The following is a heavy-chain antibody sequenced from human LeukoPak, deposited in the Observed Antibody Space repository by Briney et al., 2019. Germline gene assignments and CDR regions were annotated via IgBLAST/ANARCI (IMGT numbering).Heavy chain of an antibody. CDR2: ISGSGGST. Sequence: AGGSLRLSCAASGFTFSGYAMSWVRQAPGKGLEWVSAISGSGGSTYYADSVKGRFTISRDNSKNTLYLQMNSLRAEDTAVYYCAKDVAYYDSSGYYGEWDYWGQGTLVTVSS. CDR1: GFTFSGYA. J-gene: IGHJ4*02. D-gene: IGHD3-22*01. V-gene: IGHV3-23*01. CDR3: AKDVAYYDSSGYYGEWDY.